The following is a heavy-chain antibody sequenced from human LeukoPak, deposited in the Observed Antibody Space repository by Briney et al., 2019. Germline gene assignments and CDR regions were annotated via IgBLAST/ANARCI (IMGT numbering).Heavy chain of an antibody. CDR1: GGSISSGGYY. J-gene: IGHJ4*02. CDR3: ARADGGFVDY. Sequence: SQTLSLTCTVSGGSISSGGYYWSRIRQHPGKGLEWIGYIYYSGSTYYSPSLKSRITISVDTSKNQFSLKLSSVTAADTAVYYCARADGGFVDYWGQGTLVTVSS. D-gene: IGHD2-15*01. V-gene: IGHV4-31*03. CDR2: IYYSGST.